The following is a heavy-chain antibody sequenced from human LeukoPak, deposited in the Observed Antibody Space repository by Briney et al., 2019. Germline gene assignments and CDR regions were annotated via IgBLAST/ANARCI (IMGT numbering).Heavy chain of an antibody. V-gene: IGHV3-7*01. D-gene: IGHD3-9*01. CDR3: ARLGYFDWLPDDY. CDR1: GFTFSSYW. CDR2: IKQDGSEK. Sequence: GGSLRLSCAASGFTFSSYWMSWVRQAPGKGLEWVANIKQDGSEKYYVDSVKGRLTISRDNAKNSLYLQMNSLRAEDTAVYYCARLGYFDWLPDDYWGQGTLVTVSS. J-gene: IGHJ4*02.